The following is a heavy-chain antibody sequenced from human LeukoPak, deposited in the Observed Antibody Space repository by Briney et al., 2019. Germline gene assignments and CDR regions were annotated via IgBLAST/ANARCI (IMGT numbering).Heavy chain of an antibody. V-gene: IGHV3-33*01. Sequence: GRSLRLSCAASGFTFSSYGMHWVRQAPGKGLEWVAAIWYDGSNKYYADSVKGRFTISGDNSKNTLYLQMNSLRAEDTAVYYCARARTGYSSSWYLDYWGQGTLVTVSS. J-gene: IGHJ4*02. D-gene: IGHD6-13*01. CDR3: ARARTGYSSSWYLDY. CDR2: IWYDGSNK. CDR1: GFTFSSYG.